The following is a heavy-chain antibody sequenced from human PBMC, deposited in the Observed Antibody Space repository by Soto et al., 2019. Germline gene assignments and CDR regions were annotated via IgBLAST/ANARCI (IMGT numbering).Heavy chain of an antibody. CDR2: ISPHTGNT. D-gene: IGHD3-3*01. Sequence: GASVKVSCKASGYTFNRYYIHWVRQAPGPGLEWMGWISPHTGNTNYAQKLQGRVTMTTDTSTSTAYMELRSLRSDDTAVYYCARGAWISGSGYYPNNFDYWGQGTLVTVSS. J-gene: IGHJ4*02. CDR1: GYTFNRYY. V-gene: IGHV1-18*04. CDR3: ARGAWISGSGYYPNNFDY.